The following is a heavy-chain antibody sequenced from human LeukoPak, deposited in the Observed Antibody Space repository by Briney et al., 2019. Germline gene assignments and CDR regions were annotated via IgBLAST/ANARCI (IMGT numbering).Heavy chain of an antibody. CDR1: GFTFSSYE. CDR2: ISNSGHNV. CDR3: ARDQGKYSHGQLDY. D-gene: IGHD5-18*01. Sequence: QTGGSLRLSCAASGFTFSSYEMTWVRQAPGKGLEYISYISNSGHNVYHADSVKGRFTISRDNAKSSLYLQVDSLRAEDTAVYYCARDQGKYSHGQLDYWGQGILVTVSA. J-gene: IGHJ4*02. V-gene: IGHV3-48*03.